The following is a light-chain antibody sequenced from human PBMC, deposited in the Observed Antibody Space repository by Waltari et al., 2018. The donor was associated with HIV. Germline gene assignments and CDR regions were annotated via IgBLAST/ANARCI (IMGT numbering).Light chain of an antibody. CDR1: SSYVGGSKY. J-gene: IGLJ3*02. Sequence: QSALTQPRSVSGSPGQSVTISCTGPSSYVGGSKYVSGYQTNQAKAPKLMIYDVTKRPSGVPDRFSGSKSVNTASLTISGLEAEDEADYYCCAYAGSYTLVFGGGTKLTVL. CDR3: CAYAGSYTLV. CDR2: DVT. V-gene: IGLV2-11*01.